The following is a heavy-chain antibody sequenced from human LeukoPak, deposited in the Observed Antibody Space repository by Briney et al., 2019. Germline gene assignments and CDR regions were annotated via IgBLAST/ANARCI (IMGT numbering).Heavy chain of an antibody. Sequence: SETLSLTCTVSGDSISRYYCSWIRQSPGKGLEWIGYIFYSGISNYNPSLKSRVTVSVDTSKNQVSLKLRSVTAADTAVYYCAGLFSGYDPFDYWGQGTLVTVSS. J-gene: IGHJ4*02. D-gene: IGHD5-12*01. CDR1: GDSISRYY. CDR2: IFYSGIS. CDR3: AGLFSGYDPFDY. V-gene: IGHV4-59*03.